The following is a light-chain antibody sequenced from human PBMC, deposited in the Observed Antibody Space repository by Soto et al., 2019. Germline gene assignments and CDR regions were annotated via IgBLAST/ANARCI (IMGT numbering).Light chain of an antibody. CDR2: GAS. CDR3: QHFTGWPLF. Sequence: EIVMTQSPAMLSVSPGERATLSCRASQNVNNRLAWYQQKAGQPPRLLIYGASTRATGIPARFSGSGSGTEFTLTTSSLQSEVFEFYYCQHFTGWPLFFGKGTKVKIK. V-gene: IGKV3-15*01. J-gene: IGKJ1*01. CDR1: QNVNNR.